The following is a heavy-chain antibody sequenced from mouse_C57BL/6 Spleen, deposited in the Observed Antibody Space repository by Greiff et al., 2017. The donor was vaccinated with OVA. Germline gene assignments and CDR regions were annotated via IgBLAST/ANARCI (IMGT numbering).Heavy chain of an antibody. Sequence: EVQLQQSVAELVRPGASVKLSCTASGFNIKNTYMHWVKQRPEQGLEWIGRIDPSNGNTKYAQKFQGKATITADTSSNTAYMQLSRLTSEDNGVYYCARSVEDQYWYFDVRGTGTTVTVSS. CDR2: IDPSNGNT. J-gene: IGHJ1*03. D-gene: IGHD1-1*01. CDR1: GFNIKNTY. V-gene: IGHV14-3*01. CDR3: ARSVEDQYWYFDV.